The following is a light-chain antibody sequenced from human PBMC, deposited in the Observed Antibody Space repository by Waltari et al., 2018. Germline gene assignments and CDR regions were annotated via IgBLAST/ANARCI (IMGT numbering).Light chain of an antibody. J-gene: IGLJ2*01. CDR1: SSDVGGYNS. V-gene: IGLV2-11*01. Sequence: QSALTQPRSVSGSPGQSVTISCTGTSSDVGGYNSVSWYQQDPGKAPKLLIFDVSERPCGVSDRFSGSKSGNTASLTISGLQAEDEADYHCCSFAAGNTVIFGGGTKLTVV. CDR2: DVS. CDR3: CSFAAGNTVI.